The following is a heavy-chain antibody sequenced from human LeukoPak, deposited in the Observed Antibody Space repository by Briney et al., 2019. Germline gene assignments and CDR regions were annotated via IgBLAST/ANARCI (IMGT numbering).Heavy chain of an antibody. V-gene: IGHV4-39*07. Sequence: SETLSLTCTVSGGSISSSSYYWGWIRQPPGKGLEWIGSIYYSGSTYYNPSLKSRVTISVDTSKNQFSLKLKSVTAADTAVYYCARVRPTPGDDFWSGYGDHWGQGTLVTVSS. J-gene: IGHJ4*02. CDR2: IYYSGST. CDR1: GGSISSSSYY. D-gene: IGHD3-3*01. CDR3: ARVRPTPGDDFWSGYGDH.